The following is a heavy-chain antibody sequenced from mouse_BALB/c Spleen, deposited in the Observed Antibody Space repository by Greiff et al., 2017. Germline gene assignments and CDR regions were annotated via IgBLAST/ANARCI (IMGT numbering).Heavy chain of an antibody. CDR1: GYSITSGYY. V-gene: IGHV3-6*01. CDR3: AMDGYYAMDY. D-gene: IGHD2-3*01. CDR2: ISYDGSN. Sequence: EVKLQESGPGLVKPSQSLSLTCSATGYSITSGYYWNWIRQFAGSQLEWMGFISYDGSNNYNPSLKNRITITRDTSKNQFFLKLNSVTTEDTATYYCAMDGYYAMDYWGQGTSVTGSS. J-gene: IGHJ4*01.